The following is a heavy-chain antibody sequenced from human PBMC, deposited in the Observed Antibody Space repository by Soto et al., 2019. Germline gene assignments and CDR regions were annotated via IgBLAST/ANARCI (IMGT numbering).Heavy chain of an antibody. Sequence: SETLSLTCAVYGGSFSVYYWSWIRQPPGKGLEWIGEINHSGSTNYNPSLKSRVTISVDTSKNQFSLKLSSVTAADTAVYYCARAGYSSGYWFDPWGQGTLVTVSS. J-gene: IGHJ5*02. CDR1: GGSFSVYY. CDR2: INHSGST. D-gene: IGHD5-18*01. CDR3: ARAGYSSGYWFDP. V-gene: IGHV4-34*01.